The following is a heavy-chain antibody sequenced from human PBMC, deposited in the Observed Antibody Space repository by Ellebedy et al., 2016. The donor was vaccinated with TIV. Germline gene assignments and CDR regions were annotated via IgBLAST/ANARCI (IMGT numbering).Heavy chain of an antibody. CDR1: GYTFTGYA. D-gene: IGHD2-15*01. J-gene: IGHJ4*02. V-gene: IGHV7-4-1*02. CDR2: SNTNTGYP. Sequence: AASVKVSCKASGYTFTGYAMNWVRQAHGHGLEWLGWSNTNTGYPTYAQGFTGRFVFSLDTSVSTAYLQISSLKADHIAVYYCARVGGGCGGGGCDFDYWGQGTLVTVSS. CDR3: ARVGGGCGGGGCDFDY.